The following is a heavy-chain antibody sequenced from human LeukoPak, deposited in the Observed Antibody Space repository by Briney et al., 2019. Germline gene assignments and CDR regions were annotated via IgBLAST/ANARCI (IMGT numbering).Heavy chain of an antibody. Sequence: ASVKVSCKASGYTFTSYGISWVRQAPGQGLEWMGWISAYNGNTNYAQKLQGRVTMTTDTSTSTAYMELRSLTSDDTAVYYCARDRYSSGHYGMDVWGQGTTVTVSS. J-gene: IGHJ6*02. CDR2: ISAYNGNT. CDR3: ARDRYSSGHYGMDV. CDR1: GYTFTSYG. V-gene: IGHV1-18*01. D-gene: IGHD6-19*01.